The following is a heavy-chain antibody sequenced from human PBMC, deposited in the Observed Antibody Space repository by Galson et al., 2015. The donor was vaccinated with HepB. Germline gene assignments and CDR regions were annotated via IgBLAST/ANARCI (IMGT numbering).Heavy chain of an antibody. J-gene: IGHJ6*02. V-gene: IGHV1-46*01. CDR3: ARDTSGSSRYYYYGMDV. D-gene: IGHD1-26*01. CDR1: GYTFTSYY. CDR2: INPSGGST. Sequence: SVKVSCKASGYTFTSYYMHWVRQAPGQGLEWMGIINPSGGSTSYAQKFQGRVTMTRDTSTSTVYMELSSLRSEDTAVYYCARDTSGSSRYYYYGMDVWGQGTTVTVSS.